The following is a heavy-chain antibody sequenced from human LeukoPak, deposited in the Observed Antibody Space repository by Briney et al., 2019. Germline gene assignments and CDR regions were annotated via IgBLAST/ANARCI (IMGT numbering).Heavy chain of an antibody. J-gene: IGHJ6*04. CDR3: AELGITMIGGV. CDR1: GFTFSNYW. D-gene: IGHD3-10*02. CDR2: IKQDGSEK. V-gene: IGHV3-7*01. Sequence: GGSLRLSCAASGFTFSNYWMNWVRQAPGKGLEWVANIKQDGSEKYYVDSVKGRFTVSRDNTKNSLYLQMNSLRAEDTAVYYCAELGITMIGGVWGKGTTVTISS.